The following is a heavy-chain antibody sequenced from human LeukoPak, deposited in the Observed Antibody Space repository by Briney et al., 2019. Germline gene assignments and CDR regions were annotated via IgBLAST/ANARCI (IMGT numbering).Heavy chain of an antibody. CDR3: ARARIAVSYFDY. J-gene: IGHJ4*02. CDR1: DDSISDYY. Sequence: PSETLSLTCTVSDDSISDYYRGWIRQPPGKGLEWIGYFHNSGTSTYNPSLKSRVTISVDTSNNQFSLKMRSVTAADTAVYYCARARIAVSYFDYWGQGALVAVSS. CDR2: FHNSGTS. V-gene: IGHV4-59*01. D-gene: IGHD6-6*01.